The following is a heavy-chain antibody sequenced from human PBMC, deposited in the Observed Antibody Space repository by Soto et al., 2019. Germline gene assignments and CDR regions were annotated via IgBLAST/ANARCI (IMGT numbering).Heavy chain of an antibody. D-gene: IGHD3-3*02. CDR2: IYYSGST. Sequence: QLQLQESGPGLVKPSETLSLTCTVSGGSISSSSYYWGWIRQPPGKGLEWIGSIYYSGSTYYNPSLKSRVTISVDPSKTQLSLKLSSVTAADTAVYYCASPKIAFYNWFDPWGQGTLVTVSS. CDR3: ASPKIAFYNWFDP. J-gene: IGHJ5*02. CDR1: GGSISSSSYY. V-gene: IGHV4-39*01.